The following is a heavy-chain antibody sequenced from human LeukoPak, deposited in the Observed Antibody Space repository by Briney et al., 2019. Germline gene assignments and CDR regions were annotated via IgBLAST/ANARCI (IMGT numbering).Heavy chain of an antibody. CDR1: GFTFRNYW. CDR3: AKAPREYCSSTSCPNWFDS. D-gene: IGHD2-2*01. J-gene: IGHJ5*01. CDR2: ISEGGNEK. V-gene: IGHV3-7*03. Sequence: PGGSLRLSCAASGFTFRNYWMSWVRQVPGKGLEWVVNISEGGNEKNYVDSVKGRFTASRDNAQNSLYLQMSSLRAEDTAVYFCAKAPREYCSSTSCPNWFDSWGQGTLVTVSS.